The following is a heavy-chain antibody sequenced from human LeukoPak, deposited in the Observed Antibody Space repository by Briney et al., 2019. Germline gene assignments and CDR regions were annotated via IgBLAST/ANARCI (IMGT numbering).Heavy chain of an antibody. CDR2: ITGNHGAT. Sequence: GGSLRLSCAASGFTFDDYAMHWVRQAPGKGLEWVSSITGNHGATYNINSVRGRFTISRDNSQNTLYLQMNSLRAEDTAVYYCTKDPNGDYVGAFDPWGQGTVVTVSS. V-gene: IGHV3-23*01. CDR1: GFTFDDYA. CDR3: TKDPNGDYVGAFDP. D-gene: IGHD4-23*01. J-gene: IGHJ5*02.